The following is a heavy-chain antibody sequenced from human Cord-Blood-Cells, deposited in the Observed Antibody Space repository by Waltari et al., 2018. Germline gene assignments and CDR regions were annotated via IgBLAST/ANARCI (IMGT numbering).Heavy chain of an antibody. D-gene: IGHD1-7*01. CDR3: ARTYNWNYNWFDP. CDR2: ISQDESNK. CDR1: GFTFSSYA. J-gene: IGHJ5*02. V-gene: IGHV3-30-3*01. Sequence: QVQLVESGGGVVQPGRSLRLSCAASGFTFSSYAMHWVRQAPGKGLGWVEVISQDESNKYYADSVKGRFTISRDNSKNTLYLQMNSLRAEDTAVYYCARTYNWNYNWFDPWGQGTLVTVSS.